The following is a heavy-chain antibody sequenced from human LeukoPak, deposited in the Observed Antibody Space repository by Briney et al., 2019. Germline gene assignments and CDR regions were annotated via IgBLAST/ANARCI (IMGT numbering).Heavy chain of an antibody. V-gene: IGHV1-18*01. CDR3: ARDPEGYDSFDP. Sequence: ASVKVSCKASGYTFTSYGISWVRQAPGQGLEWMGWISAYNGSTNYAQKLQGRVTMTTDTSTSTAYMELRSLRSDDTAVYYCARDPEGYDSFDPWGQGTLVTVSS. D-gene: IGHD3-3*01. CDR2: ISAYNGST. CDR1: GYTFTSYG. J-gene: IGHJ5*02.